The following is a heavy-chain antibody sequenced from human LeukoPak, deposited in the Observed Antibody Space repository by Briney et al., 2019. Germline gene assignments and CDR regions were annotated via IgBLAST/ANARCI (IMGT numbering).Heavy chain of an antibody. D-gene: IGHD3-22*01. CDR3: ARGYDSSGYIYYYYYMDV. V-gene: IGHV4-34*01. J-gene: IGHJ6*03. CDR2: IIHGGSP. Sequence: KASETLSLTCAVYGGSFSGYYWSWIRQPPGKGLEWIGEIIHGGSPNYNPSLKSRVTISVDTSKNQFPLNLSSVTAADTAVYYCARGYDSSGYIYYYYYMDVWGKGTTVTVSS. CDR1: GGSFSGYY.